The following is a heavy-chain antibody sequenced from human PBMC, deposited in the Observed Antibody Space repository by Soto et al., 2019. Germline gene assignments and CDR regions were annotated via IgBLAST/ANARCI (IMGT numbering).Heavy chain of an antibody. CDR3: ARGITGTVSYYYGMDV. Sequence: GASVKVSCKASGGTFSSYAISWVRQAPGQGLEWMGGIIPIFGTANYAQKSQGRVTITADESTSTAYMELSSLRSEDTAVYYCARGITGTVSYYYGMDVWGPGTTVTVS. D-gene: IGHD1-20*01. CDR2: IIPIFGTA. V-gene: IGHV1-69*13. CDR1: GGTFSSYA. J-gene: IGHJ6*02.